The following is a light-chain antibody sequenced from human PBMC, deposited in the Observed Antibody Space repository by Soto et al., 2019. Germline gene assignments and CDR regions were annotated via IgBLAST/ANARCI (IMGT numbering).Light chain of an antibody. CDR3: SSFVGGDSFDVI. J-gene: IGLJ2*01. CDR1: GSDIGAYNY. V-gene: IGLV2-8*01. CDR2: DVI. Sequence: QSVLTQPPSASGSPGQSVTISCTGTGSDIGAYNYVSWYQQYPGKAPKVMIYDVIKRPSGVPDRFSGSKSGNTASLTVSGLRADDEAVYYCSSFVGGDSFDVIFGGGTKLTVL.